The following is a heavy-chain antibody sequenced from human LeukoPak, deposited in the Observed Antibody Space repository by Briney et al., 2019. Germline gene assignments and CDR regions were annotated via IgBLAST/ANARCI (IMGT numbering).Heavy chain of an antibody. CDR1: GFTFSSYA. Sequence: GGSLRLSCAASGFTFSSYAMSWVRQAPGKGLEWVSAISGSGGSTYYADSVKGRFTISRDNSKNTLYLQMNSLRAEDTAVYYCAKVGGGLMVYAIGRQGGEFDYWGQGTLVTVSS. V-gene: IGHV3-23*01. D-gene: IGHD2-8*01. CDR3: AKVGGGLMVYAIGRQGGEFDY. J-gene: IGHJ4*02. CDR2: ISGSGGST.